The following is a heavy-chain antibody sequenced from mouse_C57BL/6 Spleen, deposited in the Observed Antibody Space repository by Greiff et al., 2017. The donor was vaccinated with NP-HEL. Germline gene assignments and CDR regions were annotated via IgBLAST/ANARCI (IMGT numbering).Heavy chain of an antibody. CDR1: GYSFTGYY. Sequence: EVMLVESGPELVKPGASVKISCKASGYSFTGYYMNWVKQSPEKSLEWIGEINPSTGGTTYNQKFKAKATLTVDKSSSTAYMQLKSLTSEDSAVYYCARGPYDYAVYFDYWGQGTTLTVSS. CDR2: INPSTGGT. D-gene: IGHD2-4*01. V-gene: IGHV1-42*01. J-gene: IGHJ2*01. CDR3: ARGPYDYAVYFDY.